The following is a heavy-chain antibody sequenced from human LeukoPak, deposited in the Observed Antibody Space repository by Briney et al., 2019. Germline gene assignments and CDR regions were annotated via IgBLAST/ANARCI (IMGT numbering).Heavy chain of an antibody. CDR2: ISSSGSTI. J-gene: IGHJ3*02. D-gene: IGHD6-19*01. V-gene: IGHV3-11*01. Sequence: GGSLRLSCAASGFTFSDYYMSWIRQAPGKGLEWVSYISSSGSTIYYADSVKGRFTISRDNAENSLYLQMNSLRAEDTAVYYCASCSSGRHDAFDIWGQGTMVTVSS. CDR1: GFTFSDYY. CDR3: ASCSSGRHDAFDI.